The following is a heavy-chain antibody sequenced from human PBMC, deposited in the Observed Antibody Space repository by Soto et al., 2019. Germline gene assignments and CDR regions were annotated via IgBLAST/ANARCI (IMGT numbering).Heavy chain of an antibody. CDR2: IYYSGST. V-gene: IGHV4-59*08. J-gene: IGHJ4*02. CDR1: GGSISSYY. D-gene: IGHD6-19*01. Sequence: PSETLSLTCTVSGGSISSYYWSWIRQPPWKGLEWIGYIYYSGSTNYNPSLKSRVTISVDTSKNQFSLKLSSVTAADTAVYYCARRDSSGWVDYWGQGTLVTVSS. CDR3: ARRDSSGWVDY.